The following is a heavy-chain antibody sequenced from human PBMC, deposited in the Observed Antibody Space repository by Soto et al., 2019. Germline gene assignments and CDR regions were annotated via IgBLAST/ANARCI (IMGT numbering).Heavy chain of an antibody. V-gene: IGHV1-3*01. CDR3: ARNLDEYWYFDR. J-gene: IGHJ2*01. D-gene: IGHD3-3*01. CDR1: GYTFTSCA. Sequence: ASVKVSCKASGYTFTSCAMHWVRQAPGQRLEWMGWINAGNGNTKYSQKFQGRVTITRDTSASTAYMELKSLRSEDTAVYYCARNLDEYWYFDRWGRGTLVTVSS. CDR2: INAGNGNT.